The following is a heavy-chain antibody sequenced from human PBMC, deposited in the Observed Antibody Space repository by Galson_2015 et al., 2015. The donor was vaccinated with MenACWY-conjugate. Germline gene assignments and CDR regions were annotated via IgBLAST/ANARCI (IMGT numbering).Heavy chain of an antibody. CDR1: GYSFTNYW. CDR3: ARHPPGGRGMDV. Sequence: QSGAEVTKPGESLKISCKGSGYSFTNYWIAWVRQMPGKGLEWVGLIDPVNSNIRYSPSFQGQVTISADESISTAYLQWSSLKASDTATYYCARHPPGGRGMDVWGQGTTVTVSS. D-gene: IGHD1-26*01. V-gene: IGHV5-51*01. J-gene: IGHJ6*02. CDR2: IDPVNSNI.